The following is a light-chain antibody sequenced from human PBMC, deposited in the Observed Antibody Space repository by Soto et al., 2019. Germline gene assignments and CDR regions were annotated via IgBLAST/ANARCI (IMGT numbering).Light chain of an antibody. Sequence: QPVLTQSPSASATLGASVKLTCTLSSGHSSYAIAWHQQQPEKGPRYLMKVNSDGSHTKGDGIPDRFSGSSSGAERYLTISSLQSEDEADYYCQIWGTGNVVFGGGTKLTVL. CDR2: VNSDGSH. CDR1: SGHSSYA. V-gene: IGLV4-69*01. J-gene: IGLJ2*01. CDR3: QIWGTGNVV.